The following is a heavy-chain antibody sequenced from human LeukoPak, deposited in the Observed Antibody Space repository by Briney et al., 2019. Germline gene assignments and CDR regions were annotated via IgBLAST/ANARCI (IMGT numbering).Heavy chain of an antibody. CDR1: GGSISSGDYY. J-gene: IGHJ5*02. CDR2: IYYSGST. CDR3: ARGVVVVAATEYNWFDP. V-gene: IGHV4-61*08. Sequence: SETLSLTCTVSGGSISSGDYYWSWIRQPPGKGLEWIGYIYYSGSTNYNPSLKSRVTISVDTSKNQFSLKLSSVTAADTAVYYCARGVVVVAATEYNWFDPWGQGTLVTVSS. D-gene: IGHD2-15*01.